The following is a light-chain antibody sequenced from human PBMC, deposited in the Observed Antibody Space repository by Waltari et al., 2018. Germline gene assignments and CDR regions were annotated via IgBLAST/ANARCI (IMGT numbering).Light chain of an antibody. V-gene: IGKV1-39*01. CDR3: QQSSSTPPFT. J-gene: IGKJ3*01. CDR1: QSISSY. Sequence: DIQMTQSPSSLSASVGDRVTITCRASQSISSYLNWYQQKPGKAPKLLIYAASSLQSGVPSRFSGSGSGTDFTLTINSLQPEDFATYYCQQSSSTPPFTFGPVTKVDL. CDR2: AAS.